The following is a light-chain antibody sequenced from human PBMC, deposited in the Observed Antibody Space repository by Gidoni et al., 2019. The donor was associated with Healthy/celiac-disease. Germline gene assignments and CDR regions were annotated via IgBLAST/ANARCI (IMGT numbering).Light chain of an antibody. V-gene: IGKV3-20*01. Sequence: EIVLTHSPVTLSLSPGERATLSCRASQSVSSSYLAWYQQKPGQAPRLLIYGASSRATGITDRLSGSGSGTDFTLTISRLEAEDFAVYYCQQYGSSPPYTFGQGTKLEIK. J-gene: IGKJ2*01. CDR1: QSVSSSY. CDR3: QQYGSSPPYT. CDR2: GAS.